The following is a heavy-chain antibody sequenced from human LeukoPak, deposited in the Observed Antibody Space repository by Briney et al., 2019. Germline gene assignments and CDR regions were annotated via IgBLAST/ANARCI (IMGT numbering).Heavy chain of an antibody. D-gene: IGHD1-26*01. J-gene: IGHJ4*02. CDR3: VRGEVGPTTDFDY. V-gene: IGHV4-59*01. Sequence: SETLSLTCTVSGDSISAYTWSWIRQPPGKGLEWIGSVYYSGSTNYNPSLKSRVTISVDTSKNQFSLKLNSVTAADTAVYYCVRGEVGPTTDFDYWGQGTLVTVSS. CDR2: VYYSGST. CDR1: GDSISAYT.